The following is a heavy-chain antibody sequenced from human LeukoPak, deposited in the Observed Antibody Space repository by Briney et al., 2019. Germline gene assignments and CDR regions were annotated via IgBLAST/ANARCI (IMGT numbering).Heavy chain of an antibody. CDR3: ARSPLIRESYGDKIVKFDY. V-gene: IGHV3-23*01. CDR2: ISGSGGNT. CDR1: GFTFSSYA. D-gene: IGHD4-17*01. Sequence: PGGSLRLSCAASGFTFSSYAMSWVRQAPGKGLEWVSAISGSGGNTYYADSVRGRFTIHRDSYKNTLSLQMDSLRAEDTAVYYCARSPLIRESYGDKIVKFDYWGQGTLVTVSS. J-gene: IGHJ4*02.